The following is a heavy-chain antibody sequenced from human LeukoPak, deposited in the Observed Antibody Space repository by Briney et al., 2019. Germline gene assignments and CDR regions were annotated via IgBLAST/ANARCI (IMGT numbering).Heavy chain of an antibody. J-gene: IGHJ4*02. CDR1: GFTFSSFA. Sequence: GGSLRLSCAASGFTFSSFAMTWVRQAPGKGLEWVANIKQDGSEKYYVDSVKGRFTISRDNAKNSLYLQMNSLRAEDTAVYYCARVLYGDFFFDYWGQGTLVTVSS. CDR3: ARVLYGDFFFDY. V-gene: IGHV3-7*01. CDR2: IKQDGSEK. D-gene: IGHD4-17*01.